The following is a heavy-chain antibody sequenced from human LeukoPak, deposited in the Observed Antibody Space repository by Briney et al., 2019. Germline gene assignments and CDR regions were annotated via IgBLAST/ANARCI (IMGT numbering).Heavy chain of an antibody. CDR3: ARGRSPPYSTNARRRSWFDP. CDR2: MNPNSGNT. D-gene: IGHD6-13*01. CDR1: GYTFTSYD. J-gene: IGHJ5*02. V-gene: IGHV1-8*01. Sequence: ASVKVSCRASGYTFTSYDINWVRQATGQGLEWMGWMNPNSGNTGYAQKFQGRVTMTRNTSISTAYMELSSLRSEDAAVYYCARGRSPPYSTNARRRSWFDPWGQGTLVTVSS.